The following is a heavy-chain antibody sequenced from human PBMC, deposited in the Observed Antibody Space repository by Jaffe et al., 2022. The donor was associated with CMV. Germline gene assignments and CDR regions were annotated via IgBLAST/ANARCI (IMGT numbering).Heavy chain of an antibody. CDR2: IYYSGST. CDR3: ARPEVVSSSWSIVDYGMDV. Sequence: QLQLQESGPGLVKPSETLSLTCTVSGGSISSSSYYWGWIRQPPGKGLEWIGSIYYSGSTYYNPSLKSRVTISVDTSKNQFSLKLSSVTAADTAVYYCARPEVVSSSWSIVDYGMDVWGQGTTVTVSS. V-gene: IGHV4-39*01. J-gene: IGHJ6*02. CDR1: GGSISSSSYY. D-gene: IGHD6-13*01.